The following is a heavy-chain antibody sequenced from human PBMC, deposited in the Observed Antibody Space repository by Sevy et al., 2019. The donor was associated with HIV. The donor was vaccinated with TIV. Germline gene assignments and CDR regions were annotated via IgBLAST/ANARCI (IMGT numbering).Heavy chain of an antibody. Sequence: GGSLRLSCAASGFTFSSYSMNWVRQAPGKGLEWVSSISSSSSYIYYADSVKGRFTISRDNAKNSLYLQMNSLRAEDTDVYYCVRGQWLVGRPVYYFDYWGQGTLVTVSS. D-gene: IGHD6-19*01. V-gene: IGHV3-21*01. CDR1: GFTFSSYS. J-gene: IGHJ4*02. CDR2: ISSSSSYI. CDR3: VRGQWLVGRPVYYFDY.